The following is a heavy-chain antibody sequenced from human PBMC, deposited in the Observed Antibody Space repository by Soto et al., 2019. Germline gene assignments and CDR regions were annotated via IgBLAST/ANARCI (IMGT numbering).Heavy chain of an antibody. CDR3: ARDRGYNTLYCMDV. CDR2: INAGNGNT. V-gene: IGHV1-3*01. J-gene: IGHJ6*02. D-gene: IGHD1-20*01. CDR1: EYIFTNYS. Sequence: ASVKVSCKASEYIFTNYSIHWVRQAPGQRLEWMAWINAGNGNTKYSQKFQGRVTITRDTSASTAYMELSSLRSEDTAVYYCARDRGYNTLYCMDVWGQGTTVTVSS.